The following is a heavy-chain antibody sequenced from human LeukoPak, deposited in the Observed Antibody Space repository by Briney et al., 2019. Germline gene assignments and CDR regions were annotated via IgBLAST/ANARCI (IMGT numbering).Heavy chain of an antibody. CDR3: ARGGTVTRFFDY. V-gene: IGHV4-59*01. Sequence: SETLSLTCTVSGDSISSYYWSWIRQPPGKGLEWIGNIYYFRGSTNYNPSLKSRVAISVDTSKNQFSLKLNSMTAADTAVYYCARGGTVTRFFDYWGQGALVTVSS. J-gene: IGHJ4*02. CDR2: IYYFRGST. CDR1: GDSISSYY. D-gene: IGHD4-17*01.